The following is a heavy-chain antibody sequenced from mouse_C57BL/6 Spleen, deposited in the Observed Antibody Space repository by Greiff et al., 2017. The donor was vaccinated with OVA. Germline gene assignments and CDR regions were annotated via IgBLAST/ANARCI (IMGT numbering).Heavy chain of an antibody. D-gene: IGHD1-1*01. Sequence: QVQLQQPGAELVKPGASVKLSCKASGYTFTSYWMQWVKQRPGQGLEWIGEIDPSDSYTNYNQKFKGKATLTVDTSSSTAYMQLSSLTSEDSAVYYCARDPSITTDYFDYWGQGTTLTVSS. V-gene: IGHV1-50*01. CDR1: GYTFTSYW. J-gene: IGHJ2*01. CDR2: IDPSDSYT. CDR3: ARDPSITTDYFDY.